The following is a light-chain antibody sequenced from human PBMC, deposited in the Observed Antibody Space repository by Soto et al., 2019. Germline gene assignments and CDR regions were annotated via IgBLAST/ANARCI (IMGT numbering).Light chain of an antibody. CDR3: QQYYSTPQT. J-gene: IGKJ1*01. CDR1: QSVLYSSNNKNY. Sequence: DIVMTQSPDSLAVSLGERATLNCKSSQSVLYSSNNKNYLAWYQQKPGQPPKLLMYWASTRESGVPDRFSCSGSGTDFTLTISSLQAEEVAVYDCQQYYSTPQTFGQVTKVEIK. V-gene: IGKV4-1*01. CDR2: WAS.